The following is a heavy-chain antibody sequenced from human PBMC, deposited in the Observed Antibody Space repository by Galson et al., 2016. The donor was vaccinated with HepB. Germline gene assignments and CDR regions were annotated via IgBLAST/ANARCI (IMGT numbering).Heavy chain of an antibody. V-gene: IGHV1-24*01. D-gene: IGHD2-2*01. Sequence: SVKVSCKVSGYTLSELPIHWVRQAPGKGLEWMGGFDPAESETIHAQKFQGGLTMTEDTFTDTAYMELSSLRSEDTAVYFCATLGCSTTSCRAFDMWGQGTMVTVSS. CDR1: GYTLSELP. CDR3: ATLGCSTTSCRAFDM. CDR2: FDPAESET. J-gene: IGHJ3*02.